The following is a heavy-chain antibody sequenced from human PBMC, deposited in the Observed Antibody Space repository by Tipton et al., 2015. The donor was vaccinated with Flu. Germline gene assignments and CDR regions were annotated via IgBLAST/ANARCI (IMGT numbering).Heavy chain of an antibody. Sequence: GLVKPSETLSLTCSVSHYSIRSGYYWGWIRQTPGKGLEWIGTISHSGSTYYNPSLSSRVTISLDTSKNRFSLTLSSVTAADTAVYYRAREELEPNWFDPWGQGTLVTVSS. J-gene: IGHJ5*02. V-gene: IGHV4-38-2*02. CDR2: ISHSGST. CDR1: HYSIRSGYY. CDR3: AREELEPNWFDP. D-gene: IGHD1-1*01.